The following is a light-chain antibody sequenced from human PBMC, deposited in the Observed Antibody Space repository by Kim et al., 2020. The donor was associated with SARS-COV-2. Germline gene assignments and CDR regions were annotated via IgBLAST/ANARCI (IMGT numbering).Light chain of an antibody. CDR2: VNSDGSH. Sequence: ASVKLTCTLSSGYNSYAIAWHQQQPEKGPRYLMKVNSDGSHNKGDGIPDRFSGSSSGAERYLTISSLQSEDEADYFCQTWGTGIVIFGGGTQLTV. CDR3: QTWGTGIVI. J-gene: IGLJ2*01. CDR1: SGYNSYA. V-gene: IGLV4-69*01.